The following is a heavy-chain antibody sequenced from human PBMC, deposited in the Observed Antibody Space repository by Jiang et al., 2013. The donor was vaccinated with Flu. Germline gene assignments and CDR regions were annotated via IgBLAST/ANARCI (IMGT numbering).Heavy chain of an antibody. J-gene: IGHJ6*03. CDR2: IIPLYGMA. V-gene: IGHV1-69*01. Sequence: GAEVKRPGSSVLVSCTASGGTFGTYAISWVRQAPGLGLQWMGGIIPLYGMANYAEKFQGRVTISADEATATAYMELSGLSSDDTAVYYCARGDRDPRGLIYYYHNMDVWGQGTTVTVSS. CDR1: GGTFGTYA. CDR3: ARGDRDPRGLIYYYHNMDV. D-gene: IGHD5-24*01.